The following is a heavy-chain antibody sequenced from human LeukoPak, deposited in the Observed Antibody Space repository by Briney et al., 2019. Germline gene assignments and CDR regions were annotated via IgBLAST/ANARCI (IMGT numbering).Heavy chain of an antibody. V-gene: IGHV3-23*01. CDR2: INGGSGNS. CDR1: GFTFNNYA. Sequence: GGSLRLSCAASGFTFNNYAMTWVRQAPGKGPEWVSVINGGSGNSYYADSVKGRFTVSRDNSKNTLYLQMNSLRDEDTAVYYCAKGQGYNYGDSIDYWGQGTLVTVSS. CDR3: AKGQGYNYGDSIDY. J-gene: IGHJ4*02. D-gene: IGHD5-18*01.